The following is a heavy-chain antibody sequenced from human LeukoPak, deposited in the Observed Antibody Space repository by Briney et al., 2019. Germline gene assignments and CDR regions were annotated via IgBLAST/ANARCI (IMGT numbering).Heavy chain of an antibody. CDR1: GGSISIYY. CDR3: ARSSDSSGYYGGGIIDY. CDR2: IYTNENT. D-gene: IGHD6-19*01. V-gene: IGHV4-4*07. Sequence: SETLSLTCTVSGGSISIYYWNWIRQPAGKGLEWIGRIYTNENTFFNPSLKSRATMSVDTSKNQFSLQLTSVTAADAAVYYCARSSDSSGYYGGGIIDYWGQGTLVTVSS. J-gene: IGHJ4*02.